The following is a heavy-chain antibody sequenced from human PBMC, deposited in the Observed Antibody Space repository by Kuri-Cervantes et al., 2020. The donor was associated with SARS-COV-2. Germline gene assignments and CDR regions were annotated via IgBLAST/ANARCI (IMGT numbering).Heavy chain of an antibody. CDR1: GYTFTGYY. D-gene: IGHD6-6*01. CDR2: INPNSGDT. CDR3: ARDLYSSSPYYGMDV. Sequence: ASVKVSCKASGYTFTGYYMHWVRQAPGQGLEWMGWINPNSGDTNYAQKFQGWVTMTRDTSISTAYMELSRLRSDDTAVYYCARDLYSSSPYYGMDVWGQGSTVTVSS. V-gene: IGHV1-2*04. J-gene: IGHJ6*02.